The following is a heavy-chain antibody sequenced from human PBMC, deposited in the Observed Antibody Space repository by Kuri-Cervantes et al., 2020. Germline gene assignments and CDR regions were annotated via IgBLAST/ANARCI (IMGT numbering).Heavy chain of an antibody. CDR1: GFTFSSYA. CDR3: ARRGYCSGGSCYGAYYFDY. V-gene: IGHV3-30-3*01. Sequence: GGSLRLSCAASGFTFSSYAMHWVRQAPGKGLEWVAVISYDGSNKYYADSVKGRFTISRDNSKNTLYLQMNSLRAGDTAVYYCARRGYCSGGSCYGAYYFDYWGQGTLVTVSS. J-gene: IGHJ4*02. CDR2: ISYDGSNK. D-gene: IGHD2-15*01.